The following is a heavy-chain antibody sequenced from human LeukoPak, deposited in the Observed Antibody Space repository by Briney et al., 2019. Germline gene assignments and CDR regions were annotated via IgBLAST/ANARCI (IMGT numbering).Heavy chain of an antibody. D-gene: IGHD3-22*01. V-gene: IGHV3-33*01. CDR2: IWHDGSNK. Sequence: GGSLRLSCAASGFTFSSYGMHWVRQAPGKGLEWVAVIWHDGSNKYYADSVKGRFTISRDNSKNTLYLQMNSLRAEDTAVYYCAARDYYDSSGYHEGAFDIWGQGTMVTVSS. CDR3: AARDYYDSSGYHEGAFDI. CDR1: GFTFSSYG. J-gene: IGHJ3*02.